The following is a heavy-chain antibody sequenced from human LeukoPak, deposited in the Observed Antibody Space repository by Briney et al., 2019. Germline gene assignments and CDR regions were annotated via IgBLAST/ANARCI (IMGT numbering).Heavy chain of an antibody. CDR2: IYHSGST. CDR3: ARESTMIVGRGAFDI. V-gene: IGHV4-39*07. J-gene: IGHJ3*02. Sequence: PSETLSLTCTVSGGSISSGSFYWGWIRQPPGKGLEWIGSIYHSGSTYYNPSLKSRVTISVDTSKNQFSLKLSSVTAADTAVYYCARESTMIVGRGAFDIWGQGTMVTVSS. D-gene: IGHD3-22*01. CDR1: GGSISSGSFY.